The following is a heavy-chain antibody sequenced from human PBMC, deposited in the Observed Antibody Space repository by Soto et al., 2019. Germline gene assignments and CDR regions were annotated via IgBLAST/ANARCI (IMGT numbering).Heavy chain of an antibody. J-gene: IGHJ4*02. V-gene: IGHV1-18*01. CDR1: GYTFTSYG. CDR2: ISAYNGNT. Sequence: QVQLVQSGAEVKKPGASVKVSCKASGYTFTSYGISWVRQAPGQGLEWMGWISAYNGNTNYAQKLQGRVTMTTDTSTSTAYMERRSLRSDDTAVYYCARDDRRYDFWSGYYYYDYWGQGTLVTVSS. CDR3: ARDDRRYDFWSGYYYYDY. D-gene: IGHD3-3*01.